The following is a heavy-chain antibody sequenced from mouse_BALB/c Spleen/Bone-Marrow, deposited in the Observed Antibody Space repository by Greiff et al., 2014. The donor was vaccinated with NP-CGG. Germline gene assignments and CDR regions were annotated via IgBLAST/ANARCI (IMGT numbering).Heavy chain of an antibody. V-gene: IGHV4-1*02. CDR2: INPDSSTI. CDR1: GFDFSRYW. D-gene: IGHD2-3*01. CDR3: AGNGYYGWIAY. J-gene: IGHJ3*01. Sequence: EVQVVESGGGLVQPGGSLKLSCAASGFDFSRYWMTWVRQAPGKGLEWIGEINPDSSTINYTPSLEDKFIISRDNDKNALYQQMSKVRSEDTALYYCAGNGYYGWIAYWGQGTLVTVSA.